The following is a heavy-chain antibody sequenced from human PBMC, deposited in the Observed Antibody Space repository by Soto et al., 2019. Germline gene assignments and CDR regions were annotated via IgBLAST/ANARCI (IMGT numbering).Heavy chain of an antibody. V-gene: IGHV4-38-2*01. D-gene: IGHD2-8*01. Sequence: SETLSLTCAVSGYSISSGYYWGWIRQPPGKGLEWIGSIYHSGSTYYNPSLKSRVTISVDTSKNQFSLKLGSVTAADTAVYYCASGVSAGAGMDVWGQGTTVTVSS. CDR2: IYHSGST. CDR3: ASGVSAGAGMDV. J-gene: IGHJ6*02. CDR1: GYSISSGYY.